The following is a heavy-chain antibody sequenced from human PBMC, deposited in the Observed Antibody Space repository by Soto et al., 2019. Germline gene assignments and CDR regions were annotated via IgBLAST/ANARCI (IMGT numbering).Heavy chain of an antibody. CDR1: GGTFSSYA. D-gene: IGHD6-19*01. V-gene: IGHV1-69*01. CDR2: IIYIYGKT. Sequence: QAQLVQSGAEVKRPGSSVKVSCKAPGGTFSSYAMSWVRQAPGQGLEWVGGIIYIYGKTDYAQKFQGRVTITADESTSVAYMELSSLRSEDTAVYYRAREALSGLLGAFDIWGQGTMVTVSS. CDR3: AREALSGLLGAFDI. J-gene: IGHJ3*02.